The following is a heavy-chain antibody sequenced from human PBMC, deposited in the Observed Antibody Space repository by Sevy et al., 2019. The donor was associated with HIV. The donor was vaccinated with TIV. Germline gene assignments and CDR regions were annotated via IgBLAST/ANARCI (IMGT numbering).Heavy chain of an antibody. CDR1: GFTFGDYC. CDR2: IRNKPYGETT. Sequence: GGSLRLSCTASGFTFGDYCISWFRQAPGKGLEWVGAIRNKPYGETTEYAESVKDTFAISRGDSNSIAYLQMNSLKTDDTAVYYCVRETVTMLRRKVDVFDIWGQGTMVTVSS. J-gene: IGHJ3*02. D-gene: IGHD3-10*01. CDR3: VRETVTMLRRKVDVFDI. V-gene: IGHV3-49*03.